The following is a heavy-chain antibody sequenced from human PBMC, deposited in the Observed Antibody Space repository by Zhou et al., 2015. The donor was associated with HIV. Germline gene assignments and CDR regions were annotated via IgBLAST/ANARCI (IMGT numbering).Heavy chain of an antibody. Sequence: EVQLVESGGRLSSAGGGPVRLSCAASEFTFRSYWMYWVRQAPGKGLVWVSYINNDGSNTKYADSVKGRFTVTRDNAKNTLDLQMSSLRADDTAVYYCARGGFQHALDVWGQGTTVSVSS. V-gene: IGHV3-74*03. CDR1: EFTFRSYW. D-gene: IGHD1-26*01. J-gene: IGHJ6*02. CDR2: INNDGSNT. CDR3: ARGGFQHALDV.